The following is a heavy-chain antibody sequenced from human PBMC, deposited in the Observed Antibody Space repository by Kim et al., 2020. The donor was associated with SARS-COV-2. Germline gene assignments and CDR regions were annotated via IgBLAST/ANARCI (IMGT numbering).Heavy chain of an antibody. Sequence: SETLSLTCTVSGGSISSYYWSWIRQPPGKGLEWIGYIYYSGSTNYNPSLKSRVTISVDTSKNQFSLKLSSVTAADTAVYYCARVYYGALSFAFDIWGQGTMVTVSS. J-gene: IGHJ3*02. V-gene: IGHV4-59*01. CDR1: GGSISSYY. D-gene: IGHD3-10*01. CDR3: ARVYYGALSFAFDI. CDR2: IYYSGST.